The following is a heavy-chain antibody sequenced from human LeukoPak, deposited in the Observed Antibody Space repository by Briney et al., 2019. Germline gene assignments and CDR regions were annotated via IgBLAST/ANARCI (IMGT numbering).Heavy chain of an antibody. CDR1: GGSISSSSYY. V-gene: IGHV4-39*07. J-gene: IGHJ6*03. D-gene: IGHD5-12*01. CDR3: AREERYSAYYYYYMDV. Sequence: SETLSLTCTVSGGSISSSSYYWGWIRQPPGKGLEWIGSIYYSGSTYYNPSLKSRVTISVDTSKNQFSLRLSSVTAADTAVYYCAREERYSAYYYYYMDVWGKGTTVTVSS. CDR2: IYYSGST.